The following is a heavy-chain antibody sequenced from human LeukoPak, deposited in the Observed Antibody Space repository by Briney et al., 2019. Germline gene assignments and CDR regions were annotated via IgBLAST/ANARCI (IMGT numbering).Heavy chain of an antibody. J-gene: IGHJ4*02. CDR1: GGSISSSSYY. D-gene: IGHD3-22*01. V-gene: IGHV4-39*07. CDR2: IYYSGST. Sequence: PSESLSLTCTVSGGSISSSSYYWGWIRQPPGKGLEWIGSIYYSGSTYYNPSLKSRATISVDRSKNQFSLKLSSVTAADTAVYYYAASWLNYYDSSGYDSRFDYWGQGTLVTVSS. CDR3: AASWLNYYDSSGYDSRFDY.